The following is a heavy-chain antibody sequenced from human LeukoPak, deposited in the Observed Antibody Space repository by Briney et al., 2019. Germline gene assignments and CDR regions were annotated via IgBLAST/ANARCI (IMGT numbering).Heavy chain of an antibody. Sequence: SETLSLNCTVSGGSITSSYWSWVRQTPGQGLEWIGHIYYSGDVNYNPSLKSRVTISLDTSLSQFSLKLTSLTTSDTAFYYCAKEGYGSGSYGWLDPWGQGTLVTVSS. J-gene: IGHJ5*02. CDR2: IYYSGDV. D-gene: IGHD3-10*01. V-gene: IGHV4-59*01. CDR3: AKEGYGSGSYGWLDP. CDR1: GGSITSSY.